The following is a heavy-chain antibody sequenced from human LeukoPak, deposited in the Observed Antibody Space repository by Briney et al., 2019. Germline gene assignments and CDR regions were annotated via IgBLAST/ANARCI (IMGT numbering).Heavy chain of an antibody. CDR3: ARGSIAIFGVVTDYYMDV. CDR1: GFTFSSYS. J-gene: IGHJ6*03. V-gene: IGHV3-21*01. CDR2: ISSSSSYI. Sequence: GGSLRLSCAASGFTFSSYSMNWVRQAPGKGLEWVSSISSSSSYIYYADSVKGRFTISRDNAKNSLYLQMNSLRAEDTAVYYCARGSIAIFGVVTDYYMDVWGKGTTVTVSS. D-gene: IGHD3-3*01.